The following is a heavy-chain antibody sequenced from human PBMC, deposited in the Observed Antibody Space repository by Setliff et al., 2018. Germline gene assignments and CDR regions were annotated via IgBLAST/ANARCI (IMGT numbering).Heavy chain of an antibody. CDR3: ARPRGAFDY. V-gene: IGHV4-59*01. CDR2: IYYSGST. Sequence: ASETLSLTCTVSGGSISSYYWSWIRQPPGKRLEWIGYIYYSGSTNYNPSLESRVTMSVDTSKNQFSLRLNSATAADTAVYYCARPRGAFDYWGQGTLVTVSS. J-gene: IGHJ4*02. CDR1: GGSISSYY.